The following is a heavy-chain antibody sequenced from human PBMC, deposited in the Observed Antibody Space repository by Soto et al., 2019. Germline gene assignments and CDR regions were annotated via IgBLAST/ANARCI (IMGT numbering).Heavy chain of an antibody. Sequence: VSLKISCQGSGYSFTRYRFSRERQMPGKRMELMEIINPGDSDRKISPSFQGQVTVSADKSMSTAYMELSSLRSKDTAVYYFSRRGLSCSATLRYYYYGIDFWGQGTTVTVSS. D-gene: IGHD2-15*01. CDR3: SRRGLSCSATLRYYYYGIDF. CDR2: INPGDSDR. J-gene: IGHJ6*02. V-gene: IGHV5-51*01. CDR1: GYSFTRYR.